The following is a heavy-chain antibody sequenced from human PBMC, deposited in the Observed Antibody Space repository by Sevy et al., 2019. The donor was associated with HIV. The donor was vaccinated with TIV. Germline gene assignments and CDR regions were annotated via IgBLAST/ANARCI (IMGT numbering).Heavy chain of an antibody. J-gene: IGHJ6*02. CDR3: ATTSTPIYYYALDV. D-gene: IGHD1-26*01. CDR1: GFTVSSKY. V-gene: IGHV3-53*01. Sequence: GGSLRLSCAASGFTVSSKYMSWVRQAPGKGLEWVSVIYSGEYTYYADSVKGRFTISRDISKNTLNLEMNNLRAEDTAIYYCATTSTPIYYYALDVWGQGTTVTVSS. CDR2: IYSGEYT.